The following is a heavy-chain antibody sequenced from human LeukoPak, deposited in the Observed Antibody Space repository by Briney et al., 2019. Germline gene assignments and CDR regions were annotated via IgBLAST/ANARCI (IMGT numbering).Heavy chain of an antibody. D-gene: IGHD3-22*01. V-gene: IGHV1-69*13. CDR1: GGTFSNYA. Sequence: GASVKVSCKASGGTFSNYAISWVRQAPGQGLEWMGGIIPIFGTASYAQKFQGRVTITADESTSTAYMELSSLRSEDTAVYYCARGLNYYDSSSYYYGVDYWGQGTLVTVSS. J-gene: IGHJ4*02. CDR3: ARGLNYYDSSSYYYGVDY. CDR2: IIPIFGTA.